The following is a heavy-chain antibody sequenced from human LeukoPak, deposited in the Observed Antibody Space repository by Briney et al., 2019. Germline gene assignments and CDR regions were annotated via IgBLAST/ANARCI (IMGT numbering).Heavy chain of an antibody. CDR2: INWNGGST. D-gene: IGHD3-22*01. V-gene: IGHV3-20*04. CDR3: ARVRNYYDSSGPKRGAFDI. CDR1: GFTFDDYG. J-gene: IGHJ3*02. Sequence: GGSLRLSCAASGFTFDDYGMSWVRQPPGKGLEWVSGINWNGGSTGYADSVNGRFTIFRDNAKNSLYLQMNSLRAEDTALYYCARVRNYYDSSGPKRGAFDIWGQGTMVTVSS.